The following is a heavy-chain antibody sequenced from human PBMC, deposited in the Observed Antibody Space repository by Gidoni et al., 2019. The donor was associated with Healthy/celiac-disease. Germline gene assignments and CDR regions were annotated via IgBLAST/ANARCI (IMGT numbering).Heavy chain of an antibody. V-gene: IGHV1-2*02. D-gene: IGHD2-2*01. CDR2: INPNSGGT. J-gene: IGHJ6*02. CDR3: ARYCSSTSCYSSVGGDYYYYYGMDV. Sequence: QVQLVQSGAEVKKPGASVKVSCKASGYTFTGYYMHWVRQAPGQGLEWMGWINPNSGGTNYAQKFQGRVTMTRDTSISTAYMELSRLRSDDTAVYYCARYCSSTSCYSSVGGDYYYYYGMDVWGQGTTVTVSS. CDR1: GYTFTGYY.